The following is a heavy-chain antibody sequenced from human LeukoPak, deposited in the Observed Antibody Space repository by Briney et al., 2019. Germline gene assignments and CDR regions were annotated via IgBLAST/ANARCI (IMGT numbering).Heavy chain of an antibody. CDR3: ARASCSGGSCPRGWYFDY. D-gene: IGHD2-15*01. CDR2: IYYSGST. CDR1: GDSITSFY. J-gene: IGHJ4*02. Sequence: SETLSLTCTVSGDSITSFYWNWVRQPPGKGLEWIGYIYYSGSTNYNPSLKSRVTISLDTSKNQFSLKLTSVTAADTAVYYCARASCSGGSCPRGWYFDYWGQGTLVTVSS. V-gene: IGHV4-59*01.